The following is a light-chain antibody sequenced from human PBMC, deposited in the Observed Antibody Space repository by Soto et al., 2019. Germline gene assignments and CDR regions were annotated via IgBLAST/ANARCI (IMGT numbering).Light chain of an antibody. V-gene: IGLV2-14*01. CDR3: SSFTSSRTWV. Sequence: QSALTQPASVSGSPGQSITISCTGTSSDVGGYNYVSWYQQHPGIAPKLMIYEVSNRPSGVSNRFSGSKSGNTASLTISGLQAEDEAGYYCSSFTSSRTWVFGGGTKLTVL. CDR2: EVS. CDR1: SSDVGGYNY. J-gene: IGLJ3*02.